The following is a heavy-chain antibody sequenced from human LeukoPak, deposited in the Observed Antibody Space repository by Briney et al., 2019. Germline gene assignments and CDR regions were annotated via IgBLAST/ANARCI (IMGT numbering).Heavy chain of an antibody. CDR1: GGSFSGYY. Sequence: SSETLSLTCAVYGGSFSGYYWSWLRQAPGKGLEWIGEINHSGSTNYNPSLKSRVTISVDTSKNQCSLKLSSVTAADTAVYYCARGSGRMEGMDVWGEGTTVTVSS. CDR2: INHSGST. V-gene: IGHV4-34*01. D-gene: IGHD1-1*01. J-gene: IGHJ6*04. CDR3: ARGSGRMEGMDV.